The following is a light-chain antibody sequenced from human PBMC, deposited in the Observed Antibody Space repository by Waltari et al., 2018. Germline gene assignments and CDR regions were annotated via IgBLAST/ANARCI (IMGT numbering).Light chain of an antibody. Sequence: QPVLTQPPSSSASAGESARLTCTLPSDMDVETYNTYCYQQKPGSHPRFLLYYYSDLDKGQGSGVPSRFSGSKDASANAVILLISGLQSEDEADYYCMIWPTNLGVFGGGTRLTVL. J-gene: IGLJ3*02. V-gene: IGLV5-37*01. CDR2: YYSDLDK. CDR3: MIWPTNLGV. CDR1: SDMDVETYN.